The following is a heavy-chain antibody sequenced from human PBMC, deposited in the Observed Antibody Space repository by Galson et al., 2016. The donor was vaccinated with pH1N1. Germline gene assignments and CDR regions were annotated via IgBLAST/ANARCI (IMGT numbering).Heavy chain of an antibody. J-gene: IGHJ6*03. V-gene: IGHV4-39*07. CDR1: GGSATSSSYY. CDR3: ATMKAVSGPLYMDV. Sequence: ETLSLTCTVSGGSATSSSYYWGWIRQPPGRGLEWIGSLYDRGSTYYNSALASRVAISIDTSKNQFSLKVNSVTAADAAVYYCATMKAVSGPLYMDVWGKGTTVTVSS. D-gene: IGHD3-22*01. CDR2: LYDRGST.